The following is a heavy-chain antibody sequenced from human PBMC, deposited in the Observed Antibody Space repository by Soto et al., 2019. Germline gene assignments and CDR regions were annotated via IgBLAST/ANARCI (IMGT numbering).Heavy chain of an antibody. CDR1: GGSISSGGYY. J-gene: IGHJ4*02. D-gene: IGHD5-18*01. V-gene: IGHV4-31*03. CDR2: IYYSGST. CDR3: TRGYSSVEYDY. Sequence: QVQLQESGPGLVKPSQTLSLTCTVSGGSISSGGYYWSWIRQHPGKGLEWIGYIYYSGSTYYNPSLKSRVTISADTSKNQFSLKLSSVTAADTAVYYCTRGYSSVEYDYWGQGTLVTVSS.